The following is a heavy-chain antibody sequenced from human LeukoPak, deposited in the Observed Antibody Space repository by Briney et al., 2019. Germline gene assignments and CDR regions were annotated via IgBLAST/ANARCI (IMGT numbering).Heavy chain of an antibody. CDR1: GFTVSNNY. D-gene: IGHD6-13*01. CDR3: ARDPPGIAASVSGG. J-gene: IGHJ4*01. V-gene: IGHV3-53*01. CDR2: IYSGGTT. Sequence: PGGSLRLSCTASGFTVSNNYMNWVRQAPGKGLEWVALIYSGGTTNYADSVKGRFTISRDNSKNTLYLQMTNVRAEDTAVYYCARDPPGIAASVSGGWGHGTLVTVSS.